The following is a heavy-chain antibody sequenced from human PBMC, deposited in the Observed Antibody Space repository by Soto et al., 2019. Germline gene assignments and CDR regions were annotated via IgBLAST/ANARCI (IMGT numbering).Heavy chain of an antibody. CDR1: GFTFDSYA. Sequence: EVQLLESGGDLVQPGGSLRLSCAASGFTFDSYAMSWVRQAPGKGLEWVSSIRGSGDTTHYADSVMGRFTISRDNSKNPLSLHMNGLRAEDTAVYYCARHRTLSGYDFNYWGQGTRVTVSS. V-gene: IGHV3-23*01. D-gene: IGHD5-12*01. CDR3: ARHRTLSGYDFNY. J-gene: IGHJ4*02. CDR2: IRGSGDTT.